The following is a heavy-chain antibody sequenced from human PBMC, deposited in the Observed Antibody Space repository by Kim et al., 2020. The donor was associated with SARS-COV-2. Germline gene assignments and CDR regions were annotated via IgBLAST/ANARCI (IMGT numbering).Heavy chain of an antibody. V-gene: IGHV4-34*01. CDR1: GGSFSGYY. CDR3: ARAGLGGATVPKKGYYFDY. D-gene: IGHD1-26*01. J-gene: IGHJ4*02. CDR2: INHSGST. Sequence: ETLSLTCAVYGGSFSGYYWSWIRQPPGKGLEWIGEINHSGSTNYNPSLKSRVTISVDTSKNQFSLKLSSVTAADTAVYYCARAGLGGATVPKKGYYFDYWGQGTLVTVSS.